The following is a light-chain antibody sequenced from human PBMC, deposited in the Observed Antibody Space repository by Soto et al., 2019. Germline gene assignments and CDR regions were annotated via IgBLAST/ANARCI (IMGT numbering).Light chain of an antibody. CDR2: ENN. CDR3: QSYDSSLSGVI. CDR1: NSNIEAGYD. V-gene: IGLV1-40*01. Sequence: QSVLTQPPSVSGAPGQRVTISCTGTNSNIEAGYDVHWYQQLPGAAPKLIIYENNSRPSGVPDRFSGSKSDTSASLAITGLQAEDEADYYCQSYDSSLSGVIFGGGTKVTVL. J-gene: IGLJ2*01.